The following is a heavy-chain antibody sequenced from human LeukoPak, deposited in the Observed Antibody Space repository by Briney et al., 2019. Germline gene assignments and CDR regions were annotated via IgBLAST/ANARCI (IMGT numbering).Heavy chain of an antibody. Sequence: PGGSLRLSCAASGFTFSLYWMTWVRQAPGKGLEWVANVKQDGSERYYVDSVKGRFTISRDSAKNSLYLQMNSLRAEDTAVYYCARGLSGSGWYVFDYWGQGSLVTVSS. CDR3: ARGLSGSGWYVFDY. V-gene: IGHV3-7*01. J-gene: IGHJ4*02. CDR1: GFTFSLYW. CDR2: VKQDGSER. D-gene: IGHD6-19*01.